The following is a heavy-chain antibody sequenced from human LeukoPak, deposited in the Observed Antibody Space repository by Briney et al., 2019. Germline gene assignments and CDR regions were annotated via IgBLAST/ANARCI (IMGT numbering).Heavy chain of an antibody. V-gene: IGHV3-11*05. Sequence: GGSLRLSCAASGFTFSDYYMSWIRQAPGKGLEWVSYISTTSSFTNYADSVKGRFTISRDNARNSLYLQMNSLRAEDTAVYYCARDLRLTWVGGQGTLVTVSS. CDR1: GFTFSDYY. CDR2: ISTTSSFT. J-gene: IGHJ4*02. D-gene: IGHD2-15*01. CDR3: ARDLRLTWV.